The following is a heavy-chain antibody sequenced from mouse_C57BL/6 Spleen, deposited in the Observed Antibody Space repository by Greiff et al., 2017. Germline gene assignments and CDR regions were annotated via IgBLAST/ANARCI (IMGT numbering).Heavy chain of an antibody. V-gene: IGHV1-55*01. CDR3: ARSGTVVPYYAMDY. CDR1: GYTFTSYW. Sequence: QVQLQQSGAELVKPGASVKMSCKASGYTFTSYWITWVKQRPGQGLEWIGDIYPGSGSTNYNEKFKSKATLTVDTSSSTAYMQLSSLTSEDSAVYYCARSGTVVPYYAMDYWGQGTSVTVSS. D-gene: IGHD1-1*01. J-gene: IGHJ4*01. CDR2: IYPGSGST.